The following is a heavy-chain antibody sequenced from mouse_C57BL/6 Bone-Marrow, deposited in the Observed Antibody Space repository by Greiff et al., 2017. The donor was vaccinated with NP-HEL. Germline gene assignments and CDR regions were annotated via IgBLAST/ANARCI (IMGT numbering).Heavy chain of an antibody. D-gene: IGHD2-3*01. CDR3: ARQGITPYDGYYFLYAMDD. Sequence: EVMLVESGGGLVQPGGSLKLSCAASGFTFSDYGMAWVRQAPRKGPEWVAFISNLAYSIYYADTVTGRFTISRENAKNTLYLEMSSLRSEETAMYYCARQGITPYDGYYFLYAMDDWGQGTSVTVSS. J-gene: IGHJ4*01. V-gene: IGHV5-15*01. CDR1: GFTFSDYG. CDR2: ISNLAYSI.